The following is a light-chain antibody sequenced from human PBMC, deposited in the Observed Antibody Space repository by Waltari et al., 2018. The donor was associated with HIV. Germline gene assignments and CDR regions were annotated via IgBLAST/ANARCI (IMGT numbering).Light chain of an antibody. CDR3: SSYTSSSTHNYV. CDR1: SSDVGGYNY. Sequence: QSALTQPASVSGSPGQSITISCTGTSSDVGGYNYVSWYQQQPGKAPKLMIYDVSNRPSGVSNRFSGSKSGNTASLTISGLQAEDEADYYCSSYTSSSTHNYVFGTGTKVTVL. V-gene: IGLV2-14*01. J-gene: IGLJ1*01. CDR2: DVS.